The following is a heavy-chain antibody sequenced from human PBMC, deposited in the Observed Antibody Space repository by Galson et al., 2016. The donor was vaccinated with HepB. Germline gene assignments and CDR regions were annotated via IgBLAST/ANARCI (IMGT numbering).Heavy chain of an antibody. CDR2: VDHRGSN. Sequence: ETLSLTCTVSGGSFNNYFCTWIRQSPEKGLEWIGEVDHRGSNNYNLSFKSRVTVSLDTSKSQCSLKLNSMTAADTAAYFCAKGHLGGYDFTRPMNGLWFDPWGQGTPVTVSS. V-gene: IGHV4-34*01. D-gene: IGHD3-3*01. CDR3: AKGHLGGYDFTRPMNGLWFDP. J-gene: IGHJ5*02. CDR1: GGSFNNYF.